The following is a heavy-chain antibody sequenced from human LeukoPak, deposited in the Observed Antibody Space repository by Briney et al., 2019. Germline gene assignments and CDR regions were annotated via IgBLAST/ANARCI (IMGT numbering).Heavy chain of an antibody. D-gene: IGHD3-16*02. CDR1: GFTVSSNY. CDR2: IYSGGST. V-gene: IGHV3-53*01. J-gene: IGHJ4*02. CDR3: ARIGLRGVIISRPLDY. Sequence: GGSLRLSCAASGFTVSSNYMSWVRQAPGKGLEWVSVIYSGGSTYYADSVKGRFTISRDNSKNTLYLQMNSLRAEDTAVYYCARIGLRGVIISRPLDYWGQGTLVTVSS.